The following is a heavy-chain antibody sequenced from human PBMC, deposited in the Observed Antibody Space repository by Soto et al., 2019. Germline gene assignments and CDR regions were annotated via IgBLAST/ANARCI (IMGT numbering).Heavy chain of an antibody. D-gene: IGHD6-19*01. CDR1: GFTFSSNC. CDR3: ARIRNTRGSGWYYFDY. CDR2: IRQDGSEK. V-gene: IGHV3-7*05. J-gene: IGHJ4*02. Sequence: GGSLRLSCVGSGFTFSSNCMTWVRQAPGKGLEWVGNIRQDGSEKYYSTSLKTRLTISKDTSKNQVVLTMTNMDPVDTATYYCARIRNTRGSGWYYFDYWGQGTLVTVSS.